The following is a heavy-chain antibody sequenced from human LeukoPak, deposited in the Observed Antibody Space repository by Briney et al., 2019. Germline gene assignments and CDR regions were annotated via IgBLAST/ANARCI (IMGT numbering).Heavy chain of an antibody. CDR3: ASSGSYRFDY. J-gene: IGHJ4*02. Sequence: PGGSLRLSCAASGFTFSSYSMNWVRQAPGEGLEWVSSISSSSSYIYYADSVKGRFTISRDNAKNSLYLQMNSLRAEDTAVYYCASSGSYRFDYWGQGTLVTVSS. CDR2: ISSSSSYI. CDR1: GFTFSSYS. V-gene: IGHV3-21*01. D-gene: IGHD1-26*01.